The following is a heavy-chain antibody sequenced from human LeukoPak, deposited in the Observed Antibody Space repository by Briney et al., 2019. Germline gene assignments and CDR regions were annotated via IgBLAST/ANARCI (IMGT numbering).Heavy chain of an antibody. J-gene: IGHJ3*02. CDR2: INHSGST. D-gene: IGHD1-1*01. Sequence: PSETLSLTCAVYGGSFSGYYWSWIRQPPGKGLEWIGEINHSGSTNYNPSLKSRVTISVDTSKNQFSLKLSSVTAADTAVYYCARELTNLGAFDIWGQGTMVTVSS. CDR3: ARELTNLGAFDI. CDR1: GGSFSGYY. V-gene: IGHV4-34*01.